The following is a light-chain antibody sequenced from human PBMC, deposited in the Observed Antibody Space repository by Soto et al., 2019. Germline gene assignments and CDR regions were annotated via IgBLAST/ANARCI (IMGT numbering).Light chain of an antibody. V-gene: IGKV4-1*01. Sequence: DIVMTQSPDSLAVSLGERATINCKSSQSVLYSSNNKNYLAWYQQKPGQPPKLLIYWASTRQSGVPDRFSGSGSGTDFTLTISCLQAEDVAVYYCQQYYRTSWTFGQGTKVEIK. CDR2: WAS. CDR3: QQYYRTSWT. J-gene: IGKJ1*01. CDR1: QSVLYSSNNKNY.